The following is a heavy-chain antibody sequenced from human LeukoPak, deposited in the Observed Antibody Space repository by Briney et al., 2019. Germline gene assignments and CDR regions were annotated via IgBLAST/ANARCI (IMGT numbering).Heavy chain of an antibody. CDR1: GWTFSGYY. CDR2: INHSGST. CDR3: ARETRAIPYYYYYMDV. D-gene: IGHD2-2*02. Sequence: SDTLSLTCEVYGWTFSGYYWSWIRQPPGKGLEWIGEINHSGSTNYNPSLKSRVTISVDTSKNQFSLKLSSVTAADTAVYYCARETRAIPYYYYYMDVWGKGTTVTVSS. V-gene: IGHV4-34*01. J-gene: IGHJ6*03.